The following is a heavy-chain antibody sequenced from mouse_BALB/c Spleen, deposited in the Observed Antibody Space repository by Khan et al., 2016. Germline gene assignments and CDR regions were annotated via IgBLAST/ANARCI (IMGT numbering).Heavy chain of an antibody. V-gene: IGHV5-6-5*01. J-gene: IGHJ2*01. CDR2: ISSGGST. CDR1: GFTFSSYA. Sequence: EVELVESGGGLVKPGGSLKLSCAASGFTFSSYAMSWVRQTPEKRLEWVASISSGGSTYYSDSLKGRFTISRDNARNILYLQMSSLRSEDTVMYYCAREDYGNYGDYFDYWGQGTTLTVSA. CDR3: AREDYGNYGDYFDY. D-gene: IGHD2-1*01.